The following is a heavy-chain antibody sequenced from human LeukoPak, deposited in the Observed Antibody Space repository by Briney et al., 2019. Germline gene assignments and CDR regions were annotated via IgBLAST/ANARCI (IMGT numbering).Heavy chain of an antibody. CDR1: GFTFNTYA. V-gene: IGHV3-23*01. CDR2: ISGSGTGT. Sequence: GGSLRLSCAGSGFTFNTYAISWVRQAPGKGLEWVAAISGSGTGTYYADSVQGRFTISRDKSRNTVYLQMNSLRADDTAVHHCAKDRYSSSWSRFDYWGQGTLVTVSS. CDR3: AKDRYSSSWSRFDY. D-gene: IGHD6-13*01. J-gene: IGHJ4*02.